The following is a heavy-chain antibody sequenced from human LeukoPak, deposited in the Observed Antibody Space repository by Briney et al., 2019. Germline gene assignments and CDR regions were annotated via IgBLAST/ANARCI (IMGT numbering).Heavy chain of an antibody. D-gene: IGHD5-12*01. V-gene: IGHV3-21*01. CDR1: GFTFSSYS. CDR2: ISSSSSYI. J-gene: IGHJ3*02. Sequence: PGGSLRLSCAASGFTFSSYSMNWVRQAPGKGLEWVSSISSSSSYIYYADSVKGRFTIYRDNAKNSLYLQMNSLRAEDTAMYYCARDYSGYDDAFDIWGQGTMVTVSS. CDR3: ARDYSGYDDAFDI.